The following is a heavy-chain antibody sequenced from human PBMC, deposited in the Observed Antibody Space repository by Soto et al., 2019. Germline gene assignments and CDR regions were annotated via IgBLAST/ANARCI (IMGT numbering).Heavy chain of an antibody. D-gene: IGHD5-18*01. CDR1: GGTFSSYA. CDR2: IIPIFGTA. J-gene: IGHJ3*02. CDR3: ARVPLPFGYSYARGAFDI. V-gene: IGHV1-69*13. Sequence: GASVKVSCKASGGTFSSYAISWVRQAPGQGLEWMEGIIPIFGTANYAQKFQGRVTITADESTSTAYMELSSLRSEDTAVYYCARVPLPFGYSYARGAFDIWGQGTMVTVSS.